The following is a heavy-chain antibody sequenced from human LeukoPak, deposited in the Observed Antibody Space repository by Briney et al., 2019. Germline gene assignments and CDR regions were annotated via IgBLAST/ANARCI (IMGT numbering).Heavy chain of an antibody. D-gene: IGHD2-15*01. V-gene: IGHV4-38-2*02. CDR3: AVVVAATFDY. Sequence: SETLSLTCTVSGYSISSGYYWGWIRQPPGKGLEWIGSIYHSGSTYYNPSLKSRVTISVDTSKNQFSLKLSSVTAADTAVYYCAVVVAATFDYWGQGTLVTVSS. J-gene: IGHJ4*02. CDR1: GYSISSGYY. CDR2: IYHSGST.